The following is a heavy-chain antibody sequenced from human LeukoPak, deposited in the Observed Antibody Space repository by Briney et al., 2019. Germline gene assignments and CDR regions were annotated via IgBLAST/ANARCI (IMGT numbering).Heavy chain of an antibody. CDR1: GYTFTSYG. J-gene: IGHJ6*02. D-gene: IGHD3-9*01. CDR3: ATSYDILTGPLDV. Sequence: ASVTVSCTASGYTFTSYGISWVRQAPGQGLEWMGWISAYNGNTNYARKLQGRVTMTTDTSTSTAYMELRSLRSDDTAVYYCATSYDILTGPLDVWGQGTTVTVSS. V-gene: IGHV1-18*01. CDR2: ISAYNGNT.